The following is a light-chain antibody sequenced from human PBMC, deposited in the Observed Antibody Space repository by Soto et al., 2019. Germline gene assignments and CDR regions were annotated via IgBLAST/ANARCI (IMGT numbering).Light chain of an antibody. CDR2: GAS. V-gene: IGKV3-15*01. CDR1: QSVSGN. Sequence: EIVMTQSPATLSVSPGERATLSCRAGQSVSGNLAWYQQKPGQAPRLLIYGASTRATGIPARFSGSGSGTEFTLTIRSLQSEDFAVYYCQQYNTWPTFGQGTRLEIK. J-gene: IGKJ5*01. CDR3: QQYNTWPT.